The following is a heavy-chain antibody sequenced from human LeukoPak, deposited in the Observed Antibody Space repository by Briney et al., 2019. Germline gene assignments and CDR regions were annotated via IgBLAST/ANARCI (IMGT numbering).Heavy chain of an antibody. CDR3: ARGLGYDFWSGYYPRGWLDP. V-gene: IGHV4-39*07. CDR2: INHSGST. J-gene: IGHJ5*02. CDR1: GGSISSSSYY. D-gene: IGHD3-3*01. Sequence: KPSETLSLTCTVSGGSISSSSYYWSWIRQPPGKGLEWIGEINHSGSTNYNPSLKSRVTISVDTSKNQFSLKLSSVTAADTLVYYCARGLGYDFWSGYYPRGWLDPWGQGTLVTVSS.